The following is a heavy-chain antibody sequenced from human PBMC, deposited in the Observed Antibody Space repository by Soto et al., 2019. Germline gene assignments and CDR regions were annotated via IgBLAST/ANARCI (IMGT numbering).Heavy chain of an antibody. CDR1: GFTFSSYA. CDR2: TSSNGAAT. CDR3: ATISVASNTEY. V-gene: IGHV3-23*01. J-gene: IGHJ4*02. Sequence: GGSLRLSCAASGFTFSSYAMSWVRQAPGKGLDWVSSTSSNGAATYYGDSVRGRFTFSRDNSKNMLYLQMNSLTAGDTAVYYCATISVASNTEYWGQGTQVTVSS. D-gene: IGHD5-12*01.